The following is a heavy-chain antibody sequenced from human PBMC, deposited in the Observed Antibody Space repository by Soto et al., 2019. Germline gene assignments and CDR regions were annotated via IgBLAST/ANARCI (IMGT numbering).Heavy chain of an antibody. Sequence: LSCPASGFTRIGSDINWVRQASGKGLEWVGRIRTKSNNFATSYAESVRGRFTISRDDSDNTASLQMSSLKTEDTAIYYCSRHQEGRSMVFYGMDVWGQGTTVTVPS. D-gene: IGHD3-10*01. CDR1: GFTRIGSD. CDR3: SRHQEGRSMVFYGMDV. V-gene: IGHV3-73*01. CDR2: IRTKSNNFAT. J-gene: IGHJ6*02.